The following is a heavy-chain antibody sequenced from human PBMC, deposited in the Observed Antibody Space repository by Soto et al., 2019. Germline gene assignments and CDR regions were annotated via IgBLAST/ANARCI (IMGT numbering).Heavy chain of an antibody. CDR3: ARVPDCSSSGCYSYFDI. Sequence: EVQLVESGGGLVQPGGSLRLSCAPSGFTLSVYYMHWPRQAPGKGLVWVSRIRNDGSNTDYADSVKGRFTISRDNAKNTMHLQMNSLRAEDTAVYYCARVPDCSSSGCYSYFDIWGQGTLVTVSS. V-gene: IGHV3-74*01. D-gene: IGHD2-2*01. J-gene: IGHJ4*02. CDR1: GFTLSVYY. CDR2: IRNDGSNT.